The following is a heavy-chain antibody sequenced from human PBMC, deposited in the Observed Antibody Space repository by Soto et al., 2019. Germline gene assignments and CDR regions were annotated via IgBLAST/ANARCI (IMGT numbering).Heavy chain of an antibody. Sequence: GGSLRLSCAASGFTFSSYAMSWVRQAPGKGLEWVSAISGSGSSTYYADSVKGRFTISRDNSKNTLYLQMNSLRAEDTAVYYCALHYDSSGYPSYFDYWGQGTLVTVSS. V-gene: IGHV3-23*01. CDR1: GFTFSSYA. CDR2: ISGSGSST. D-gene: IGHD3-22*01. J-gene: IGHJ4*02. CDR3: ALHYDSSGYPSYFDY.